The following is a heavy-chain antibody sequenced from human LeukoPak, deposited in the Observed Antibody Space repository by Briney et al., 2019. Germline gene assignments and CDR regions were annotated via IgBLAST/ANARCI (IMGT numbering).Heavy chain of an antibody. V-gene: IGHV3-23*01. CDR2: ISGSGGST. Sequence: GGSLRLSCAASEFTFSSYAMSWVRQAPGKGLEWVSAISGSGGSTYYADSVKGRFTISRDNSKNTLYLQMNSLRAEDTAVYYCAKDSDCSGGTCYHTLIFDYWGQGTLVTVSS. CDR1: EFTFSSYA. D-gene: IGHD2-15*01. J-gene: IGHJ4*02. CDR3: AKDSDCSGGTCYHTLIFDY.